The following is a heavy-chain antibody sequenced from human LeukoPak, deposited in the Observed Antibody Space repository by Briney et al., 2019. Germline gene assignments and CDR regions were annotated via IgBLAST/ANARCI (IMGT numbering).Heavy chain of an antibody. D-gene: IGHD3-10*01. Sequence: PSQTLSLTCTVSGGSISSGGYYWSWIRQHPGKGLEWIGYIYYSGSTYYNPSLKSRVTISVDTSKNQFSLKLSSVTAADTAVYYCARGTMVRGVMRCWGQGTLVTVSS. J-gene: IGHJ4*02. V-gene: IGHV4-31*03. CDR3: ARGTMVRGVMRC. CDR1: GGSISSGGYY. CDR2: IYYSGST.